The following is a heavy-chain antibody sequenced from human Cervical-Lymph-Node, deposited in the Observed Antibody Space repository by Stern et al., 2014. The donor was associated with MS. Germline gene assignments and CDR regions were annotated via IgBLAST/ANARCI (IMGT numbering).Heavy chain of an antibody. CDR3: VLQTLGATY. CDR2: IIPVFGTT. J-gene: IGHJ4*02. Sequence: EQLVESGAEVKKPGSSVKVSCKASGGTFSNYAMNWVRQAPGQGLMWMGGIIPVFGTTNQTQHFQDRVTFTADKATNTAFLELTSLISGDTAIYYCVLQTLGATYWGQGTLVTVSS. V-gene: IGHV1-69*06. CDR1: GGTFSNYA. D-gene: IGHD3-3*01.